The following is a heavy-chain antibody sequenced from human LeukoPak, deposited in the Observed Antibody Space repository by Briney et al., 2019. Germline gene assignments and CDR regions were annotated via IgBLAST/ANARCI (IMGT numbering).Heavy chain of an antibody. V-gene: IGHV3-74*01. CDR2: ISSDGSST. D-gene: IGHD1-26*01. CDR1: GLTFSSYW. CDR3: VRDSGSSEYYFDY. Sequence: GGSLRLSFAASGLTFSSYWMHWVRHAPGKGLVWVSRISSDGSSTNYADFVKGRFTISRDNAKNTLYLQMNSLRAEDTAVYYCVRDSGSSEYYFDYWGQGTLVTVSS. J-gene: IGHJ4*02.